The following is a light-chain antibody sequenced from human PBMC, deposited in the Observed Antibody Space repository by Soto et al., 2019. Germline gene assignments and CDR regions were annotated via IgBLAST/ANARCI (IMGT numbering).Light chain of an antibody. CDR1: QSISSW. Sequence: DIQMTQSPSTLSASVGDRVTITCRASQSISSWLAWYQQKPGKAPKLLMYKASSLESGVPSRFSGSGSGTEFTLTISSLQPDDFATYYCQQYNSHSGVTFGQGTRLEIK. J-gene: IGKJ5*01. CDR2: KAS. V-gene: IGKV1-5*03. CDR3: QQYNSHSGVT.